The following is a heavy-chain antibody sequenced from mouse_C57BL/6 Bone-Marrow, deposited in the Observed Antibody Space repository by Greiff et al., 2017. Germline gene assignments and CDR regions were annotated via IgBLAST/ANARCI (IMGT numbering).Heavy chain of an antibody. V-gene: IGHV1-69*01. CDR2: IDPSDSDT. CDR3: ARGGGHRFAY. J-gene: IGHJ3*01. Sequence: QVQLQQPGAELVMPGASVKLSCKASGYTFTSSWMHWVKQRPGQGLEWIGEIDPSDSDTNYNQKFKGKSTLTVDKSSSTAYMQLSSLTSEDSAVYYCARGGGHRFAYWGQGTLVTVSA. CDR1: GYTFTSSW.